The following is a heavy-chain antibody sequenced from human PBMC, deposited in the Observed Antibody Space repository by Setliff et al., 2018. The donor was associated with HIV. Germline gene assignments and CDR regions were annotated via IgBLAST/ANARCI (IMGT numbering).Heavy chain of an antibody. D-gene: IGHD3-22*01. CDR1: GYTFTSYG. V-gene: IGHV1-18*01. Sequence: ASVKVSCKASGYTFTSYGIRWVRQAPGQGLEWMGWISAYNGNTNCAQKLQGRVTMTTDTSMRTAYMELRSLRSDDTAVYYCARDGGWDSSGYYPHYWGQGTLVTVSS. CDR2: ISAYNGNT. CDR3: ARDGGWDSSGYYPHY. J-gene: IGHJ4*02.